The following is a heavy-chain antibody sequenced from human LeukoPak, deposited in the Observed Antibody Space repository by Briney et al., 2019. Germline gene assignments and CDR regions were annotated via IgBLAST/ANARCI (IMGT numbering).Heavy chain of an antibody. CDR3: AGGYSSSWYYYGMDV. CDR1: GGTFSSYA. J-gene: IGHJ6*02. V-gene: IGHV1-69*04. D-gene: IGHD6-13*01. Sequence: GASVKVSCKASGGTFSSYAISWVRQAPGQGLEWMGRIIPILGIANYAQKFQGRVTITADKSTSTAYMELSSLRSEDTAVYYCAGGYSSSWYYYGMDVWGQGTTVTVSS. CDR2: IIPILGIA.